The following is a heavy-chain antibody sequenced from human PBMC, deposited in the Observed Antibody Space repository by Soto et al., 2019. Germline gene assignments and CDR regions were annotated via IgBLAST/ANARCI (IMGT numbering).Heavy chain of an antibody. Sequence: ASVKVSCKASGGTFSSYAISWVRQAPGQGLEWMGGIIPIFGTANYAQKFQGRVTITADESTSTAYMELSSLRSEDTAVYYCARDGCSGSNCLNWFDPWGQGTLVTVSS. CDR1: GGTFSSYA. D-gene: IGHD2-15*01. CDR2: IIPIFGTA. CDR3: ARDGCSGSNCLNWFDP. V-gene: IGHV1-69*13. J-gene: IGHJ5*02.